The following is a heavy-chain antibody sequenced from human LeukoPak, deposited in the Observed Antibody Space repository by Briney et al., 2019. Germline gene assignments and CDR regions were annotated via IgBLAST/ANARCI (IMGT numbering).Heavy chain of an antibody. V-gene: IGHV3-20*04. Sequence: PGGSLRLSCAASGFTFDDYGMSWVSQAPGKGLGWVSGINWNGGRTGYADSVKGRFTISRDNAKNCLYLQMNSLRAEDTALYYCARLQTPYYDSSGYFFDYWGQGTLVTVSS. J-gene: IGHJ4*02. D-gene: IGHD3-22*01. CDR2: INWNGGRT. CDR1: GFTFDDYG. CDR3: ARLQTPYYDSSGYFFDY.